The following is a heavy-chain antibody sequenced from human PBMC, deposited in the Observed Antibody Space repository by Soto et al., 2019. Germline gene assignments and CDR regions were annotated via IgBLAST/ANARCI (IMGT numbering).Heavy chain of an antibody. CDR2: IITMYGPA. Sequence: QVPLVQSGAEVKKPGSSVTVSCKASGGTSSSYAIHWVRQTPGQGLEWMGGIITMYGPAKYAQRIQGRVTITADESTTTVYMERTSLTAHDSAVYYCARVTSMGRVVLDDWCAPLGHGTLVTVSS. D-gene: IGHD3-10*01. CDR1: GGTSSSYA. CDR3: ARVTSMGRVVLDDWCAP. V-gene: IGHV1-69*01. J-gene: IGHJ5*02.